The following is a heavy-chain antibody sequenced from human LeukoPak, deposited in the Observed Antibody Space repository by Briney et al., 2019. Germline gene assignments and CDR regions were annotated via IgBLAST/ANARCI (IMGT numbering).Heavy chain of an antibody. CDR2: IRYDGSNK. CDR1: GFTFSSYG. Sequence: GGSLRLSCAASGFTFSSYGMHWVRQAPGKGLEWVAFIRYDGSNKYYADSVKGRFTISRDNSENTLYLQMNSLRAEDTAVYYCAKDVRWSGYYQGYYFDYWGQGTLVTVSS. CDR3: AKDVRWSGYYQGYYFDY. J-gene: IGHJ4*02. V-gene: IGHV3-30*02. D-gene: IGHD3-3*01.